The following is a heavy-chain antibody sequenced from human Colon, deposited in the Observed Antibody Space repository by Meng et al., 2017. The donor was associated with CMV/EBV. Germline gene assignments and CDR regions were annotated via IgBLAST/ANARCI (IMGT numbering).Heavy chain of an antibody. Sequence: SETLSLTCAVSGGSISSNTWWTWVRQPPGKGLEWIGEIYHSGSTNYKTSLESRVTISVDKSKNQFSLKLSSVTAAATAVYYCARGLRVPAAIYPYNWFGPWGQGTLVTVSS. CDR1: GGSISSNTW. V-gene: IGHV4-4*02. J-gene: IGHJ5*02. CDR2: IYHSGST. CDR3: ARGLRVPAAIYPYNWFGP. D-gene: IGHD2-2*01.